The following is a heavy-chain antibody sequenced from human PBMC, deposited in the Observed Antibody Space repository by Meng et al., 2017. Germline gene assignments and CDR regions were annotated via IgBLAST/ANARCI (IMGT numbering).Heavy chain of an antibody. J-gene: IGHJ3*02. V-gene: IGHV4-61*01. D-gene: IGHD3-16*01. Sequence: GSLRLSCAVSGYSISSGYYWGWIRQPPGKGLEWIGYIYYSGSTNYNPSLKSRVTISVDTSKNQFSLKLSSVTAADTAVYYCARGLDAFDIWGQGTMVTVSS. CDR3: ARGLDAFDI. CDR1: GYSISSGYY. CDR2: IYYSGST.